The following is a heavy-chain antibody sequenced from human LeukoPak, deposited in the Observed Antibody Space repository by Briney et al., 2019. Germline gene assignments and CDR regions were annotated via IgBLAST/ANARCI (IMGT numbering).Heavy chain of an antibody. CDR3: ARKASEFDC. CDR1: GFTFTSYA. V-gene: IGHV3-23*01. CDR2: ISAGGGST. Sequence: GGSLRLSCAASGFTFTSYAMTWVRQAPGKGLEWVSSISAGGGSTYYADSVKGRFTISRDNSQNTLYLQMNSLRAEDTAIYYCARKASEFDCWGQGTLVTVSS. J-gene: IGHJ4*02.